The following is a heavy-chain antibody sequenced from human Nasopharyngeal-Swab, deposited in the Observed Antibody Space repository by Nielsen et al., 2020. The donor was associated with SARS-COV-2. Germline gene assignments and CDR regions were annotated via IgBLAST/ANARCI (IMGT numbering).Heavy chain of an antibody. CDR1: GFTFSSYG. Sequence: GESLKISCAASGFTFSSYGMHWVRQTPGKGLEWVAAIWYDGSNKYYADSVKGRFTISRDNSKNTLYLQMNSLRAEDTAVYYCARGIQRGAFDIWGQGTMVTVSS. CDR3: ARGIQRGAFDI. CDR2: IWYDGSNK. V-gene: IGHV3-33*01. D-gene: IGHD5-18*01. J-gene: IGHJ3*02.